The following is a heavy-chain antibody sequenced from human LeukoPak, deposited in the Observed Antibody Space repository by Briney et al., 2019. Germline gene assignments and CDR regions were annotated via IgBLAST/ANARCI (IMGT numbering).Heavy chain of an antibody. CDR1: GGSISSSSYY. V-gene: IGHV4-39*01. D-gene: IGHD1-7*01. Sequence: SETLSLTCTVSGGSISSSSYYWGWIRQPPGEGLVCIGNIYYSGSIYYNPSLKSRVTMSVDASNNQFSLKLSSVTAADTAVYYCARYSLRGNYYYFDYWGQGTLVTVSS. CDR2: IYYSGSI. CDR3: ARYSLRGNYYYFDY. J-gene: IGHJ4*02.